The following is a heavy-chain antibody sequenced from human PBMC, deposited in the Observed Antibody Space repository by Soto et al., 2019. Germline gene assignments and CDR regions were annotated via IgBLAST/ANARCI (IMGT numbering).Heavy chain of an antibody. CDR3: GRDLRDVVVVAATAGYYYYGMDV. J-gene: IGHJ6*02. CDR1: GFTFSSYA. Sequence: GGSLRLSCAASGFTFSSYAMHWVRQAPGKGLEWVAVISYDGSNKYYADSVKGRFTISRDNSKNTLYLQMNSLRAEDTAVDYWGRDLRDVVVVAATAGYYYYGMDVWGQGTTVTVSS. CDR2: ISYDGSNK. V-gene: IGHV3-30-3*01. D-gene: IGHD2-15*01.